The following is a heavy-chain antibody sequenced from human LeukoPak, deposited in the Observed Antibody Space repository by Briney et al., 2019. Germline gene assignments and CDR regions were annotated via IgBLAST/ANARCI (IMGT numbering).Heavy chain of an antibody. D-gene: IGHD3-22*01. CDR2: IKQDGSEK. CDR3: ARDLYESSGYSGY. Sequence: PGGSLRLSCAASGFTFSSYWMSWVCQAPGKGLEWVANIKQDGSEKYYVDSVKGRFTISRENAKNSLYLQMNSLRAEDTAVYYCARDLYESSGYSGYWGQGTLVTVSS. J-gene: IGHJ4*02. CDR1: GFTFSSYW. V-gene: IGHV3-7*01.